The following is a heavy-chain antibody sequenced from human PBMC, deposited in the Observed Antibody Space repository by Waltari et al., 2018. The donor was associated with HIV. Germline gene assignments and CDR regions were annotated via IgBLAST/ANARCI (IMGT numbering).Heavy chain of an antibody. D-gene: IGHD1-20*01. CDR3: ARGPRDNLDY. CDR1: GGSFSGYY. Sequence: QVQLRQWGAGLLKPSETLFLTCPVYGGSFSGYYCSWIRHSPGKGLQWLGDINDSGSPNYNMSLKSRLTISLDTSQKQFSLKLSSLTAADAAVYYCARGPRDNLDYWGQGTLVAVSS. CDR2: INDSGSP. V-gene: IGHV4-34*01. J-gene: IGHJ4*02.